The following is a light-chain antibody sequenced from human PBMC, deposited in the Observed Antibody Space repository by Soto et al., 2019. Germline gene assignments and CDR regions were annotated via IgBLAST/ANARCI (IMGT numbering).Light chain of an antibody. V-gene: IGLV2-14*01. CDR2: GVS. CDR3: SSSTSSNTLV. J-gene: IGLJ3*02. CDR1: KNDIGSSDY. Sequence: QSVLTQPASVSASPGQSITISCTGGKNDIGSSDYVSWYQQHPGKAPKLIIYGVSNRPSGTSDRFSGSKSGNTASLTISGLQADDEADCYCSSSTSSNTLVFGGGTKVTVL.